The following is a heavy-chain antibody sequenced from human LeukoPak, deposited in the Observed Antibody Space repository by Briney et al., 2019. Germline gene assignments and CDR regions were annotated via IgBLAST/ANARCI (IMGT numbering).Heavy chain of an antibody. Sequence: SGTLSLTCTVSGGSISSSSYYWGWIRQPPGKGLEWIGSIYYSGSTYYNPSLKSRVTISVDTSKNQFSLKLSSVTAADTAVYYCARTTEGYCRGRSCYSYYYYMDVWGKGTTVTVSS. D-gene: IGHD2-15*01. J-gene: IGHJ6*03. CDR3: ARTTEGYCRGRSCYSYYYYMDV. CDR2: IYYSGST. V-gene: IGHV4-39*07. CDR1: GGSISSSSYY.